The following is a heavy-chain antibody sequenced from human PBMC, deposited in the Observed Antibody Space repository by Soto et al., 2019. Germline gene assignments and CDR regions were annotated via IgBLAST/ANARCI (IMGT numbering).Heavy chain of an antibody. CDR3: GRAFDRSGLY. J-gene: IGHJ4*02. V-gene: IGHV1-46*01. D-gene: IGHD3-22*01. CDR2: INPSGGAT. Sequence: ASVKVSCKASGYTFRNYYIHWVRQAPGQGLEWMGLINPSGGATSYSQRFQGRVTITKDSSTSTVYMELSSLGSGDTAVYYCGRAFDRSGLYWGQGTLVTVSS. CDR1: GYTFRNYY.